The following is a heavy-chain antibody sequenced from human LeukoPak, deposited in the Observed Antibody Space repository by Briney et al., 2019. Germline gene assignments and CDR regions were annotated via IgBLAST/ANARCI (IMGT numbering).Heavy chain of an antibody. CDR1: GFTFSSYA. CDR3: ARDPAPLVVAPYWVFAY. J-gene: IGHJ4*02. Sequence: GGSLRLSCAASGFTFSSYAMSWVRQAPGKGLEWVSAISGSGGSTYYADSVKGRFTISRDNSKNTLHLQMNSLRAEDTAVYYCARDPAPLVVAPYWVFAYWGQGTLVTVSS. V-gene: IGHV3-23*01. CDR2: ISGSGGST. D-gene: IGHD2-15*01.